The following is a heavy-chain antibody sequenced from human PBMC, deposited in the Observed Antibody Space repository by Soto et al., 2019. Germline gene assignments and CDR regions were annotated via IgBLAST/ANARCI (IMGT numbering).Heavy chain of an antibody. CDR3: TRGASGYGNFDN. CDR2: INGDGSDT. J-gene: IGHJ4*02. Sequence: EVQLVESGGGLVQPGGSLRLSCVAYGFTANSYWMHWVRQAPGKGLVWVSRINGDGSDTSYADSVKGRLTISRDNAKNTLYLQMSGLRAEDTAVYYCTRGASGYGNFDNWGQGTLVTVSS. D-gene: IGHD5-12*01. V-gene: IGHV3-74*01. CDR1: GFTANSYW.